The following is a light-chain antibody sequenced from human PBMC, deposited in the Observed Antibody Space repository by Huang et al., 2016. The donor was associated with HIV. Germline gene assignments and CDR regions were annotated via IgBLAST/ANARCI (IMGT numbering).Light chain of an antibody. CDR3: QQYNDWPLT. CDR2: GVS. CDR1: QSLSSQ. Sequence: EIVMTQSPATLSVSPGERVNLSCRASQSLSSQLAWYQQKRGQAPRLLIYGVSTRATYLPARFSGSGSGTDFTLTINSLQSEDFATYYCQQYNDWPLTFGQGTEVEIK. J-gene: IGKJ1*01. V-gene: IGKV3-15*01.